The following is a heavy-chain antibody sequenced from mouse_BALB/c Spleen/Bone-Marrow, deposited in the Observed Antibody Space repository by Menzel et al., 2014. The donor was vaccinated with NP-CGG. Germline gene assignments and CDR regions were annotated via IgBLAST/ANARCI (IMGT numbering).Heavy chain of an antibody. Sequence: QVQLQQSGAELVKPGASVKLSCKASGYTFTSYWMHWVKQRPGQGLEWIGEINPSNGRTNYNEKFKSKATLTEDKSSSTAYMQLSSLTSEDSAVHFCAGSELTGTTYWGQGTLVTVSP. D-gene: IGHD4-1*01. V-gene: IGHV1S81*02. J-gene: IGHJ3*01. CDR1: GYTFTSYW. CDR2: INPSNGRT. CDR3: AGSELTGTTY.